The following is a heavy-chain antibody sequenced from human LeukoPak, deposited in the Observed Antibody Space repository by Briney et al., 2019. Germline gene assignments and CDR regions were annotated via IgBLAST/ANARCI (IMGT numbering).Heavy chain of an antibody. CDR1: GFPFSNYD. CDR3: ARYSSGLHEWYNWFDP. V-gene: IGHV3-23*01. CDR2: ITPGGGFA. J-gene: IGHJ5*02. Sequence: GSLGLSCAASGFPFSNYDMSWVRQAPGKGLEWVSAITPGGGFAYYADSVKGRFTISRDNSKNTLYLQMNSLRAEDTAVYYCARYSSGLHEWYNWFDPWGQGTLVTVSS. D-gene: IGHD6-19*01.